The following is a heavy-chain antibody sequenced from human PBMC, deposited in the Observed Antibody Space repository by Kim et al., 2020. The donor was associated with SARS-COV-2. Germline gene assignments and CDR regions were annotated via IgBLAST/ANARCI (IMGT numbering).Heavy chain of an antibody. CDR1: EYTFNNYW. J-gene: IGHJ4*02. V-gene: IGHV5-51*01. Sequence: GESLKISCKASEYTFNNYWIGWVRQMPGKGLQWLGIIYPGDSDTKYNPSFQGQVTISADWSLTTAYLQWSSLKASDTAIYYCARAPIGTFSPYYFDYWGQ. D-gene: IGHD1-26*01. CDR2: IYPGDSDT. CDR3: ARAPIGTFSPYYFDY.